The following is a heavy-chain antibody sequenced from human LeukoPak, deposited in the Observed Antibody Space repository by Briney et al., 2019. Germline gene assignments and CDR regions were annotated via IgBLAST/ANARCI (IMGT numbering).Heavy chain of an antibody. J-gene: IGHJ6*02. CDR2: INHSGST. D-gene: IGHD2-2*01. CDR1: GGSFSGYY. Sequence: SETLSLTCAVYGGSFSGYYWSWIRQPPGKGLEWIGEINHSGSTNYNPSLKSRVTISVDTSKNQFSLKLSSVTAADTAVYYCATGGYCSSTSCWDHYYYGMDVWGQGTTVTVSS. CDR3: ATGGYCSSTSCWDHYYYGMDV. V-gene: IGHV4-34*01.